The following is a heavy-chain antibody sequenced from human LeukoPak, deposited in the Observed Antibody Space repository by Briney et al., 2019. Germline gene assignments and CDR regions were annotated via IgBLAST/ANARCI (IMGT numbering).Heavy chain of an antibody. V-gene: IGHV3-23*01. CDR3: ARRVVYSSSWFFDY. D-gene: IGHD6-13*01. CDR1: GFTFSSYA. Sequence: GGSLRLSCAASGFTFSSYAMGWVRQAPGKGLEWVSAISNGGGSTYYADSVKGRFTISRDNSENTLYLQMNSLRAEDTAVYYCARRVVYSSSWFFDYWGQGTLVTVSS. CDR2: ISNGGGST. J-gene: IGHJ4*02.